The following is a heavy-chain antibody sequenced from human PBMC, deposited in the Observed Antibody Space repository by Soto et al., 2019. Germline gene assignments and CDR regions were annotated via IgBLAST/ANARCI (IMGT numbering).Heavy chain of an antibody. CDR3: ASLGGYYYGMDV. CDR2: MNPNSGNT. V-gene: IGHV1-8*01. CDR1: GYTFTSYD. Sequence: ASVKVSCKASGYTFTSYDINWVRQATGQGLELMGWMNPNSGNTGYAQKFQGRVTMTRNTSISTAYMELSSLRSDYTAVYYCASLGGYYYGMDVWGQGTTVTVSS. J-gene: IGHJ6*02. D-gene: IGHD3-16*01.